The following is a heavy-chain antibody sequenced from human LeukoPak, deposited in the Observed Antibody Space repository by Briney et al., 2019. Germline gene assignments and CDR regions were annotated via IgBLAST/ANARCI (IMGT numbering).Heavy chain of an antibody. CDR3: ARVTAAGPPHYYYYMDV. D-gene: IGHD6-13*01. J-gene: IGHJ6*03. V-gene: IGHV4-4*09. Sequence: PSETLSLTCTVSGASISSYYWSWFRQPQGKGLEGIGYIYTSGSTNYNPSLKSRVTISVDTSKNQFSLKLSSVTAADTAVYYCARVTAAGPPHYYYYMDVWGKGTTVTVSS. CDR1: GASISSYY. CDR2: IYTSGST.